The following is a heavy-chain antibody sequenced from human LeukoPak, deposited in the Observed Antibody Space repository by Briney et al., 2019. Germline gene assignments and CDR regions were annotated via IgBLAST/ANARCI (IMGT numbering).Heavy chain of an antibody. CDR2: ISYDGSNK. CDR3: AKDIEASDI. CDR1: GFTFSSYA. D-gene: IGHD3-16*02. Sequence: GGSLRLSCAASGFTFSSYAMHWVRQAPGKGLEWVAVISYDGSNKYYADSVKGRFTISRDNSKNTLYLQMDSLRADDTAVYYCAKDIEASDIWGQGTMVTVSS. J-gene: IGHJ3*02. V-gene: IGHV3-30-3*01.